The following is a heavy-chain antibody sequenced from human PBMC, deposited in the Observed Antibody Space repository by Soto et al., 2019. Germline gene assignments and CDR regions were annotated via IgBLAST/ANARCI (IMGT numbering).Heavy chain of an antibody. CDR1: GFTFSSYG. V-gene: IGHV3-30*18. CDR2: ISYHGTYK. D-gene: IGHD3-22*01. CDR3: AKGADYYDSAGQYYFDY. Sequence: PGGSLRLSCAASGFTFSSYGMHWVRQAPGKGLEWVAFISYHGTYKYYPDSVKGRFTISRDNSKNALYLQMNSLRAEDTALYYCAKGADYYDSAGQYYFDYWGQGTLVTVSS. J-gene: IGHJ4*02.